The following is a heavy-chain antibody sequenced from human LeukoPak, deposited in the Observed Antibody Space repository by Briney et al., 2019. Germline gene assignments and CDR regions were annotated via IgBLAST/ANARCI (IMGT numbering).Heavy chain of an antibody. D-gene: IGHD1-26*01. J-gene: IGHJ4*02. CDR2: IGDTT. V-gene: IGHV3-23*01. Sequence: PGGSLRLSCAASGFTFSTYAMSWVRQAPGRGLEWVSAIGDTTYYADSVKGRFTISRDNSKNTLYLQMNNLRAEDAAIYYCAKAYAFVGANYFGYWGQGTLVTVSS. CDR3: AKAYAFVGANYFGY. CDR1: GFTFSTYA.